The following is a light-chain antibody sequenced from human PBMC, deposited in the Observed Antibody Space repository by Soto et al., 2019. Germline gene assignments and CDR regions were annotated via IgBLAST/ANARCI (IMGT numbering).Light chain of an antibody. Sequence: EIVLTQSPATLSVSPGERATLSCRASQSVSSSYLAWYQQKPGQAPRLLIYGASNRATGVPARFSGSGSGTDFALTISSLQSEDFAIYYCQQYNDWPQTFGQGTKVDI. CDR1: QSVSSSY. J-gene: IGKJ1*01. V-gene: IGKV3-15*01. CDR3: QQYNDWPQT. CDR2: GAS.